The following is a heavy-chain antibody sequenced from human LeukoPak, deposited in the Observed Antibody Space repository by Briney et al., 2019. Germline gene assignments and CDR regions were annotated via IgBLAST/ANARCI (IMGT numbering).Heavy chain of an antibody. V-gene: IGHV1-46*01. J-gene: IGHJ4*02. Sequence: ASVKVSCKASGYTFTSYYMHWVRQAPGQGLEWMGIINPSGGSTSYAQKFQGRVTMTRDMSTSTVYIELSSLRSEDTAVYYCARVRIAVAGTGPFDYWGQGTLVTVSS. D-gene: IGHD6-19*01. CDR3: ARVRIAVAGTGPFDY. CDR1: GYTFTSYY. CDR2: INPSGGST.